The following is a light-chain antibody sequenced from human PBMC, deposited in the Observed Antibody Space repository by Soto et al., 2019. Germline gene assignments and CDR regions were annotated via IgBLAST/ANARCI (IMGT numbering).Light chain of an antibody. J-gene: IGLJ1*01. CDR3: QSYDSSLSGNYV. CDR2: GNT. CDR1: TSDIGAGFD. V-gene: IGLV1-40*01. Sequence: VRTQPPSVSGAPGQRVTISCTGSTSDIGAGFDVHWYQQLPGKAPKLLIYGNTNRPSGVPDRFSGSKSGTSASLAITGLQAEDEADYYCQSYDSSLSGNYVFGTGTKVTVL.